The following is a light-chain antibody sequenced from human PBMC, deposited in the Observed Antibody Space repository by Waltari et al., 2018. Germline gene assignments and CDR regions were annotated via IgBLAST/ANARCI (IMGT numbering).Light chain of an antibody. CDR3: QQTYITPFT. CDR1: QSISNY. J-gene: IGKJ3*01. V-gene: IGKV1-39*01. CDR2: AAS. Sequence: DIQITQSPSSLPAFVGARVSITCRASQSISNYLNWYQQKPGKAPELLIYAASSLQSGVPSRFSGRRSGTDFTLTISSLQPEDLATYYCQQTYITPFTFGPGTKVAIK.